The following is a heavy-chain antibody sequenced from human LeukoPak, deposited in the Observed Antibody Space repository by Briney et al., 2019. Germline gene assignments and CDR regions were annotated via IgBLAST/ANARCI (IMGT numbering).Heavy chain of an antibody. CDR1: GYSFTSYW. CDR3: ARQTAMGRSGDY. CDR2: IYPGDSET. D-gene: IGHD5-18*01. Sequence: GESLKISCKGSGYSFTSYWIGWVRQMPGKGLEWMGIIYPGDSETRYTPSFQGQVTISVDKSLTTADLQWSSLKASDTAMYYCARQTAMGRSGDYWGQGTLVTVSS. J-gene: IGHJ4*02. V-gene: IGHV5-51*01.